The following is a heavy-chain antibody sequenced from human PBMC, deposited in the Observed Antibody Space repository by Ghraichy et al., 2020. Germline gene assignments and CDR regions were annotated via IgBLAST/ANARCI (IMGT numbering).Heavy chain of an antibody. V-gene: IGHV3-7*03. Sequence: GESLNISCAASGFTFNNYWMSWVRQAPGKGLEWVANIHQDGSQIHYVDSVKGRFTISRDNAKNSFFLQIHSLRAEDTAVYYCARAPGQSSCSGGTCYPNWFDPWGQGTLVTVS. CDR1: GFTFNNYW. CDR2: IHQDGSQI. D-gene: IGHD2-15*01. J-gene: IGHJ5*02. CDR3: ARAPGQSSCSGGTCYPNWFDP.